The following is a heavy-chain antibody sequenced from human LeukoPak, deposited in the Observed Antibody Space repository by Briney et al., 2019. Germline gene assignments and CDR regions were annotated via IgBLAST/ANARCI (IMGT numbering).Heavy chain of an antibody. CDR1: GYTFTGYY. J-gene: IGHJ4*02. CDR2: INPNSGGT. Sequence: APVKVSCKASGYTFTGYYMHWVRQAPGQGLEWMGWINPNSGGTNYAQKFQGRVTMTRDTSISTAYMELSRLRSDDTAVYYCARVKYSGSYLFDYWGQGTLVTVSS. V-gene: IGHV1-2*02. CDR3: ARVKYSGSYLFDY. D-gene: IGHD1-26*01.